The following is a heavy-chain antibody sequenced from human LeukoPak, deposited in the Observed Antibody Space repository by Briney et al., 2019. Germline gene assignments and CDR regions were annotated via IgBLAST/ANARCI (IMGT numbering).Heavy chain of an antibody. J-gene: IGHJ4*02. CDR3: ARLSLGAFGEVLNFDC. Sequence: SETLSLTCGVYSESFSGYYRGWVRQPPGQGLEWIGYINASGTTKYHTTLESRVTVSIDTSKNQFSLKVKSVTAAVTGVYYCARLSLGAFGEVLNFDCWGQGALVTVSS. D-gene: IGHD3-10*01. CDR1: SESFSGYY. V-gene: IGHV4-34*01. CDR2: INASGTT.